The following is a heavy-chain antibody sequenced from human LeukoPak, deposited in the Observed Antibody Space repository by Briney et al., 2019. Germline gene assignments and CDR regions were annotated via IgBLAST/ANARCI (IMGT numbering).Heavy chain of an antibody. D-gene: IGHD5-12*01. CDR1: GFSFSDYY. J-gene: IGHJ6*02. V-gene: IGHV3-11*01. CDR3: ARSIGYYSTMDV. Sequence: GGSLRLSCVACGFSFSDYYMSWIRQAPGRGLEWVSYISGSGSDLYYADSVKGRFTISRDNANNSLYLQMNSLRAEDTAVYYCARSIGYYSTMDVWGQGTTVTVSS. CDR2: ISGSGSDL.